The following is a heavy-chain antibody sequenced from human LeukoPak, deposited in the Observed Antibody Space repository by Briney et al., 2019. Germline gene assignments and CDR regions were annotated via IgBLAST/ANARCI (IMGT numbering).Heavy chain of an antibody. V-gene: IGHV4-39*07. CDR2: IYHSGST. Sequence: ASETLSLTCTVSGGSISSSSYYWGWIRQPPGKGLEWIGSIYHSGSTYYNPSLKSRVTIAVDTSKIQFSLKLSSVTAADTAVYYCARLALQEVGATQTYYLDYWGQGTLVTVSS. J-gene: IGHJ4*02. CDR3: ARLALQEVGATQTYYLDY. CDR1: GGSISSSSYY. D-gene: IGHD1-26*01.